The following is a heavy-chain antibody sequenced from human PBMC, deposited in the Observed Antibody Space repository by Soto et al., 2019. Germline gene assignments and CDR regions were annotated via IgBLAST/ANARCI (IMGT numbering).Heavy chain of an antibody. CDR1: VWTFSGYT. CDR3: ASNHAAAKYYYYMDV. CDR2: IIPILGIA. J-gene: IGHJ6*03. Sequence: ASVKVSCKAAVWTFSGYTISWVRQAPGQGLEWMGRIIPILGIANYAQKFQGRVTITADKSTSTAYMELSSLRSEDTAVYYCASNHAAAKYYYYMDVWGKGTTVTVSS. D-gene: IGHD2-2*01. V-gene: IGHV1-69*02.